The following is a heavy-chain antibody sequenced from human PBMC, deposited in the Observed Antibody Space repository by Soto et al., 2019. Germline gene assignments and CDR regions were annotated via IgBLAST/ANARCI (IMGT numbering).Heavy chain of an antibody. D-gene: IGHD3-10*01. V-gene: IGHV4-4*07. CDR2: IYATGSS. J-gene: IGHJ5*02. CDR1: GGSISSYY. CDR3: ARDLAVGGFFDP. Sequence: SETLSLTCTVSGGSISSYYWGWIRQPPGKELEWIGRIYATGSSDYNPSLKSRITISVDTSKKQFSLKLSSVTAADTAMYYCARDLAVGGFFDPWGQGTLVTVSS.